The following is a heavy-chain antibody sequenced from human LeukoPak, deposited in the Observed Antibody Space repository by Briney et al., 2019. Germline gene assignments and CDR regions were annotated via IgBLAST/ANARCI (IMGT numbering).Heavy chain of an antibody. CDR3: ARVPEQWLVGLWFDP. CDR1: GYTFTSYD. Sequence: ASVKVSCKASGYTFTSYDINWVRQATGQGLEWMGRMNPNSGNTGYAQKFQGRVTMTRNTSISTAYMELSSLRSEDTAVYYCARVPEQWLVGLWFDPWGQGTLVTVSS. CDR2: MNPNSGNT. V-gene: IGHV1-8*01. J-gene: IGHJ5*02. D-gene: IGHD6-19*01.